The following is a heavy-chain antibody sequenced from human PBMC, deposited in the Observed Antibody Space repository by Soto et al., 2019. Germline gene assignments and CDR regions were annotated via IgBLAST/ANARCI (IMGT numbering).Heavy chain of an antibody. CDR2: INHSGST. CDR1: GGSFSGYY. V-gene: IGHV4-34*01. CDR3: ARGRSILAAVASPSNYFDY. D-gene: IGHD6-19*01. J-gene: IGHJ4*02. Sequence: SETLSLTCAVYGGSFSGYYWSWIRQPPGKGLEWIGEINHSGSTNYNPSLKSRVTISVDTSKNQFSLKLSSVTAADTAVYYCARGRSILAAVASPSNYFDYWGQGTLVTVSS.